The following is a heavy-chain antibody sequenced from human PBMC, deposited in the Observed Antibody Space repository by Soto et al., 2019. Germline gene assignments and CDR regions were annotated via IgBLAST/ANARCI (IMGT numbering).Heavy chain of an antibody. CDR2: IYYSGST. CDR1: GGSISSSSYY. CDR3: ARPYSSGWYSKTDYYYYGMDV. D-gene: IGHD6-19*01. Sequence: SETLSLTCTVSGGSISSSSYYWGWIRQPPGKGLEWIGSIYYSGSTYYNPSLKVRVTISVDTAKDQFSLKLSPVTAADTAVYYCARPYSSGWYSKTDYYYYGMDVWGQGTTVTVSS. V-gene: IGHV4-39*01. J-gene: IGHJ6*02.